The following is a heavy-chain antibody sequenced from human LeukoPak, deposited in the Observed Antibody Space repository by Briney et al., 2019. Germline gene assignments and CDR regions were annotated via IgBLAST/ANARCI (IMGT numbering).Heavy chain of an antibody. J-gene: IGHJ5*02. CDR1: GGSISSYY. CDR2: IYYSGST. CDR3: ARQHYDFWSGHRAYWFDP. Sequence: SGTLSLTCTVSGGSISSYYWSWIRQPPGKGLEWIGYIYYSGSTNYNPSLKSRVTISVDTSKNQFSLKLSSVTAADTAVYYCARQHYDFWSGHRAYWFDPWGQGTLVTVSS. D-gene: IGHD3-3*01. V-gene: IGHV4-59*08.